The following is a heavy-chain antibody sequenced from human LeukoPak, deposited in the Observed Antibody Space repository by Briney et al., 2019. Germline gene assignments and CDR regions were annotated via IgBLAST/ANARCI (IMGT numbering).Heavy chain of an antibody. CDR1: GFTFSSYA. J-gene: IGHJ4*02. CDR2: ISYDGSNK. V-gene: IGHV3-30-3*01. D-gene: IGHD2-15*01. Sequence: AGRSLRLSCAASGFTFSSYAMHWVRQAPGKGLEWVAVISYDGSNKYYADSVKGRFTISRDNSKNTLYLQMNSLRAEDTAVYYCARDILPKYCSGGSCYSGADYWGQGTLATVSS. CDR3: ARDILPKYCSGGSCYSGADY.